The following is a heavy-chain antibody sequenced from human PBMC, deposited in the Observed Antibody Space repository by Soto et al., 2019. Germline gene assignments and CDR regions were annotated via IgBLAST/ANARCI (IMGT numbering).Heavy chain of an antibody. V-gene: IGHV3-48*01. CDR2: ISSSSSTI. CDR1: GFTFSSSS. Sequence: GGSLRLSCAASGFTFSSSSINWVRQAPGKGLEWVSYISSSSSTIYYADSVKGRFTISRDNAKNSLYLQMNSLRAEDTAVYFCARDQPGYSYGYGLGYWGQGTLVTVSS. D-gene: IGHD5-18*01. CDR3: ARDQPGYSYGYGLGY. J-gene: IGHJ4*02.